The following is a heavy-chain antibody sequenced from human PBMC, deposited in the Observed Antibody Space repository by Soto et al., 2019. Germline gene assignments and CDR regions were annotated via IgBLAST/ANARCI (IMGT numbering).Heavy chain of an antibody. CDR1: GFTFSRYN. CDR2: VTTSGDTM. CDR3: VREEASGSSGLTYHYYYNGMDV. J-gene: IGHJ6*02. Sequence: WGSLRLSCVASGFTFSRYNMHWVRQAPGKGLEWVAYVTTSGDTMFYADSVEGRFAISRDVAKNSVHLQMNSLGDEDTAVYYCVREEASGSSGLTYHYYYNGMDVWGQGTTVTVSS. V-gene: IGHV3-48*02. D-gene: IGHD3-10*01.